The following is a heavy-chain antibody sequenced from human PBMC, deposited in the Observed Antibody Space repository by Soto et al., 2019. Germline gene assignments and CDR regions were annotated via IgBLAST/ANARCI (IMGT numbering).Heavy chain of an antibody. CDR1: GYSFTSYW. J-gene: IGHJ3*02. D-gene: IGHD3-22*01. CDR2: IYPGDSDT. CDR3: ARQRTYYYNDSSGYAGGVFDI. V-gene: IGHV5-51*01. Sequence: GESLKISCKGSGYSFTSYWIGWVRQMPGKGLEWMGIIYPGDSDTRYSPSFQGQVTISADKSISTAYLQWSSLKASDTAMYYCARQRTYYYNDSSGYAGGVFDIWRQGTMVTVPS.